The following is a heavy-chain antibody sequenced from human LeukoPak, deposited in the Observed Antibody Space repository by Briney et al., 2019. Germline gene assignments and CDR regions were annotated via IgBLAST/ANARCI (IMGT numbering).Heavy chain of an antibody. Sequence: PSVTLSLTCTVSGGSIRSYYWSWIRQPPGKGLEWLGYFYYSGSTKYNPSLKSRVTISGDTSKNQFSLKLRSVTAADTAIYYCARQDVDTAMVDYWGQGTLVTVSS. J-gene: IGHJ4*02. CDR2: FYYSGST. V-gene: IGHV4-59*08. CDR3: ARQDVDTAMVDY. D-gene: IGHD5-18*01. CDR1: GGSIRSYY.